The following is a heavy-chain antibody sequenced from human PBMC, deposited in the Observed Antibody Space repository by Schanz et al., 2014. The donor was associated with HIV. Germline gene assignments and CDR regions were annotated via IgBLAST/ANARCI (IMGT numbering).Heavy chain of an antibody. CDR3: AKDAARIYYDILTGPFDS. D-gene: IGHD3-9*01. V-gene: IGHV3-9*01. CDR1: GFTFDDYA. CDR2: ISWNSGSI. J-gene: IGHJ4*02. Sequence: EVQLVESGGGLVQPGRSLRLSCAVSGFTFDDYAMHWVRQAPGKGLEWVSGISWNSGSIGYAESVKGRFTISRDNAKNSLYLQMNSLRGEDTALYYCAKDAARIYYDILTGPFDSWGQGTLVTVSS.